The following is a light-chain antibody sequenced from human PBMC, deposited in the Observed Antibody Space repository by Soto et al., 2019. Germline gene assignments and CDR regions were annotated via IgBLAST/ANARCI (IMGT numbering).Light chain of an antibody. CDR1: NSDVGGYNS. Sequence: QSALTQPASVSGSPGQSITISCTGTNSDVGGYNSVSWYQQHPDKAPKLMIYEVSNRPSGVSNRFSGSKSGNTASLTISGLQAEDEADYYCSSYTSSSTLLYVFGTGTKLTVL. J-gene: IGLJ1*01. CDR3: SSYTSSSTLLYV. CDR2: EVS. V-gene: IGLV2-14*01.